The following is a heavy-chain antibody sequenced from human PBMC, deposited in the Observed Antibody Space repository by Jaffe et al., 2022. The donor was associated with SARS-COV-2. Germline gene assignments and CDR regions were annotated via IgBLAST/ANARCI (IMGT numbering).Heavy chain of an antibody. CDR2: INPSGGST. CDR3: ARDPYCISSSCNYYYGMDV. J-gene: IGHJ6*02. CDR1: GYMFTRYY. V-gene: IGHV1-46*01. D-gene: IGHD2-2*01. Sequence: QVQLVQSGAEVKEPGASVKVSCKASGYMFTRYYMHWVRQAPGQGLEWMGIINPSGGSTTYAQKFQGRVTMTRDTSTSTVYMELSSLRSEDTALYYCARDPYCISSSCNYYYGMDVWGQGTTVTVSS.